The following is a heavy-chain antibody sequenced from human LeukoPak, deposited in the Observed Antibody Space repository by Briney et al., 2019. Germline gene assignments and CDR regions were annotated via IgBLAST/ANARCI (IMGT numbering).Heavy chain of an antibody. V-gene: IGHV3-30*03. J-gene: IGHJ4*02. CDR3: ARRGPFFDY. CDR1: GYTFTHYG. Sequence: GGSLRLSCVISGYTFTHYGFHWVRQAPGKALEWVAYISYNGNNKYEGSVKGRFTISRDNSKNTLHLQMNGLRAEDTAVYYCARRGPFFDYWGQGILVTVSS. D-gene: IGHD3-10*01. CDR2: ISYNGNNK.